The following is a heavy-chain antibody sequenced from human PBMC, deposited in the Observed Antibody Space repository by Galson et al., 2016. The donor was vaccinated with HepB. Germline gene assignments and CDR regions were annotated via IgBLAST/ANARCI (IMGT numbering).Heavy chain of an antibody. J-gene: IGHJ4*02. CDR3: ARDFRGSKIRARDFDF. CDR1: GASVSSNW. D-gene: IGHD3-10*01. Sequence: ETLSLTCAVSGASVSSNWWSWVRQPPGKGLEWVASISSNRVYINYGDSVKGRFTISRDNAKNSLYLQMNSLRAEDTAVYYCARDFRGSKIRARDFDFWGQGTLVTISS. CDR2: ISSNRVYI. V-gene: IGHV3-21*01.